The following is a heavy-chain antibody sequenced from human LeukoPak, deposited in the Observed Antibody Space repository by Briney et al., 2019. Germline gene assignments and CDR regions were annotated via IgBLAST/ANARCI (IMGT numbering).Heavy chain of an antibody. D-gene: IGHD1/OR15-1a*01. J-gene: IGHJ6*02. CDR3: ARDAEQFHYYYYYGMDV. CDR2: IIPILGIA. V-gene: IGHV1-69*04. CDR1: GGTFSSYA. Sequence: GASVTVSCKASGGTFSSYAISWVRQAPGQGLEWMGRIIPILGIANYAQKFQGRVTITADKSTSTAYMELSSLRSEDTAVYYCARDAEQFHYYYYYGMDVWGQGTTVTVSS.